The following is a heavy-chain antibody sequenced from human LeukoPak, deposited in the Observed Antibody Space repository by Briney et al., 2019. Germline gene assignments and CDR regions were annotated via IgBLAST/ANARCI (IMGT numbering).Heavy chain of an antibody. J-gene: IGHJ5*02. CDR2: IYYSGST. CDR1: GGSISSSSYY. D-gene: IGHD3-10*01. CDR3: ARGLRRNNWFDP. Sequence: SETLSLTCTVSGGSISSSSYYWGWIRQPPGKGLEWIGSIYYSGSTYYNPSLKSRVTISVGTSKNQFSLKLSSVTAADTAVYYCARGLRRNNWFDPWGQGTLVTVSS. V-gene: IGHV4-39*01.